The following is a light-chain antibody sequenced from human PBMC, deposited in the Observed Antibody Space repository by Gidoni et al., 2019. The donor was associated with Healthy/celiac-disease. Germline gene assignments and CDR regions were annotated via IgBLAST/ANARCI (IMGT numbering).Light chain of an antibody. V-gene: IGKV1-6*01. CDR1: QGIRNG. CDR3: LQDYNYPWT. Sequence: AIQMTQSPSSLSAPVGDRVTITCRASQGIRNGLGWYQQKPGKAPKLLIYAASSLQSGVPSRFSGSGSGTDFTLTISSLQPEDFATYYCLQDYNYPWTFGQGTKVEIK. CDR2: AAS. J-gene: IGKJ1*01.